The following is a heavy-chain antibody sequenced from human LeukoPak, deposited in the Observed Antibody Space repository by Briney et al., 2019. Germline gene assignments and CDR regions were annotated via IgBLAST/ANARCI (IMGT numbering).Heavy chain of an antibody. CDR1: GYTFTGYY. V-gene: IGHV1-2*02. J-gene: IGHJ4*02. D-gene: IGHD3-22*01. Sequence: VASVKVSCKASGYTFTGYYMHWVRQAPGQGLEWMGWISPNSGGTNYAQKFQGRVTMTRDTSISTAYMELSRLRSDDTAVYYCARDIGWYYYDSSGYYYWGQGTLVTVSS. CDR2: ISPNSGGT. CDR3: ARDIGWYYYDSSGYYY.